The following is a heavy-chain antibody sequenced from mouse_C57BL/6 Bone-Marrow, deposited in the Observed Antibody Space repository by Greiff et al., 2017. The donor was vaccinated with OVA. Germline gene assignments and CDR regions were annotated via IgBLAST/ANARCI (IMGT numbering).Heavy chain of an antibody. Sequence: QVQLQQPGAELVRPGTSVKLSCKASGYTFTSYWMHWVKQRPGQGLEWIGVIDPSDSYTNYNQKFKGKATLTVDTSSSTAYMQLSSLTSEDSAVYYCASHYGSSYGYFDYWGQGTTLTVSS. V-gene: IGHV1-59*01. CDR3: ASHYGSSYGYFDY. D-gene: IGHD1-1*01. J-gene: IGHJ2*01. CDR1: GYTFTSYW. CDR2: IDPSDSYT.